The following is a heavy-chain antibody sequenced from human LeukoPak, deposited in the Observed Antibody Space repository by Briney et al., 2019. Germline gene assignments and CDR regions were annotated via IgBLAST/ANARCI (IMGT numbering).Heavy chain of an antibody. CDR3: VKTPARYSSGWYYDY. J-gene: IGHJ4*02. CDR1: GFTFSSYA. V-gene: IGHV3-64D*06. D-gene: IGHD6-19*01. CDR2: ISSNGGST. Sequence: GGSLRLSCSASGFTFSSYAMHWVRQAPGKGLEYVSAISSNGGSTYYADSVKGRFTISRDKSKNTLYLQMSSLRAEDTAVYYCVKTPARYSSGWYYDYWGQGTLVTVSS.